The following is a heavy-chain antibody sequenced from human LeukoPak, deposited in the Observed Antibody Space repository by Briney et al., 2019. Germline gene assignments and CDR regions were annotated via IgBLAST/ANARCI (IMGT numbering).Heavy chain of an antibody. Sequence: GGSLRLSCAASGFTFSSYGMHWVRQAPGKGLELVAVIWYDGSNKYYADSVKGRFTISRDNSKNTLYLQMNSLRAEETAVYYCAKDLGDNWFDPWGQGTLVTVSS. CDR1: GFTFSSYG. CDR2: IWYDGSNK. J-gene: IGHJ5*02. V-gene: IGHV3-33*06. CDR3: AKDLGDNWFDP.